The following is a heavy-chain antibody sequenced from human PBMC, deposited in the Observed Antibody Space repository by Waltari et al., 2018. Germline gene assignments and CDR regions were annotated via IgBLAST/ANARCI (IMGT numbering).Heavy chain of an antibody. CDR2: IYYSGST. D-gene: IGHD3-3*01. J-gene: IGHJ5*02. CDR1: GDSIRRYY. Sequence: QVQLQESGPGLVKPSETLSLTCTVSGDSIRRYYWSWIRQPPGKGLEWIGYIYYSGSTNYNPSLKSRISMSADTSKNQFSLNLTSVTAADTAIYYCAATVFGVHGFDPWGPGIVVTVSS. V-gene: IGHV4-59*08. CDR3: AATVFGVHGFDP.